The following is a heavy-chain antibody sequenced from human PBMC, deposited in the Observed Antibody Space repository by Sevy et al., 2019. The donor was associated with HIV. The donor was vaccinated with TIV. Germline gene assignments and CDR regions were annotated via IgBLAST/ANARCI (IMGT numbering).Heavy chain of an antibody. Sequence: GGSLRLSCAASGFTFSSYSMNWVRQAPGKGLEWVSSISSSSSYIYYADSVKGRFTISRDNAKNSLYLQMNSLRAEDTAVYYCARAQRGILLSFDYWGQGTLVSVSS. CDR1: GFTFSSYS. V-gene: IGHV3-21*01. CDR3: ARAQRGILLSFDY. D-gene: IGHD2-21*01. J-gene: IGHJ4*02. CDR2: ISSSSSYI.